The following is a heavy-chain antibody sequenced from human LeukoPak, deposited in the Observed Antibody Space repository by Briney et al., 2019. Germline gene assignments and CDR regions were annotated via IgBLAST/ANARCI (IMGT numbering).Heavy chain of an antibody. D-gene: IGHD3-22*01. CDR1: GYTFTSYG. CDR2: VSAYNGST. V-gene: IGHV1-18*01. J-gene: IGHJ3*02. Sequence: GASVKVSYKASGYTFTSYGISWVRQAPGQGLEWMGWVSAYNGSTNYAQKLQGRVTMTTDTSTSTAYMELRSLRSDDTAVYYCARDYDYYDSSGYDAFDIWGQGTMVTVSS. CDR3: ARDYDYYDSSGYDAFDI.